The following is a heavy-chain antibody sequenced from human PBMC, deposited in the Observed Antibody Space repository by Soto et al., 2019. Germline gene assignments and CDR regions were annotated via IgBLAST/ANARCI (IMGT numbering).Heavy chain of an antibody. J-gene: IGHJ3*02. CDR3: ARDSTYDILTGTHAFDI. V-gene: IGHV3-33*01. D-gene: IGHD3-9*01. CDR2: IWYDGSNK. CDR1: GFTFSSYG. Sequence: GGSLRLSCAASGFTFSSYGMHWVRQAPGKGLEWVAVIWYDGSNKYYADSVKGRFTISRDNSKNTLYLQMNSLRAEDTAVYYCARDSTYDILTGTHAFDIWGQGTMVTV.